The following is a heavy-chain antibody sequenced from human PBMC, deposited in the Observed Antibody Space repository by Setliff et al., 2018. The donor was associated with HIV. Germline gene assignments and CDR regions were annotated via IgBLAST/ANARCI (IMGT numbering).Heavy chain of an antibody. CDR3: ARKFRPGHGVDV. CDR2: IDRDGGET. J-gene: IGHJ6*02. V-gene: IGHV3-7*01. CDR1: GFTFSSYS. D-gene: IGHD3-10*01. Sequence: PGGSLRLSCAASGFTFSSYSMNWVRQAPGKGLEWVANIDRDGGETNYVDSVKGRFTIFRDNAKSSMYLQMNSLRAEDTAIYYCARKFRPGHGVDVWGQGTTVTVSS.